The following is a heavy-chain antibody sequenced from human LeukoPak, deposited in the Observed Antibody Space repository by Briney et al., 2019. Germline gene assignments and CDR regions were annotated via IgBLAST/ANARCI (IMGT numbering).Heavy chain of an antibody. CDR3: AKAGYCSSTSCRRVRWFDY. D-gene: IGHD2-2*01. CDR2: ISGSGGST. J-gene: IGHJ4*02. V-gene: IGHV3-23*01. Sequence: GGSLRLSCAASGFTFSSYAMSWVRQAPGKGLEWVSAISGSGGSTYYADSVKGRFTISRDHSQNTLYLQMNSVRAEDTAVYYCAKAGYCSSTSCRRVRWFDYWGQGTLVTVSS. CDR1: GFTFSSYA.